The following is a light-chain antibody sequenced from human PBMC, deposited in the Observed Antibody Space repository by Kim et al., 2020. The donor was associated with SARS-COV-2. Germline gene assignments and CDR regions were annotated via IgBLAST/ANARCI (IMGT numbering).Light chain of an antibody. CDR2: RNN. Sequence: GQRVAISCPGSTTNVGSNYVSWYQQLPGTAPKLLIYRNNQRPSGVPDRFSGSKSGTSASLAISGLRSEDEADYYCAAWDDSLSGPLFGGGTQLTVL. J-gene: IGLJ2*01. CDR3: AAWDDSLSGPL. CDR1: TTNVGSNY. V-gene: IGLV1-47*01.